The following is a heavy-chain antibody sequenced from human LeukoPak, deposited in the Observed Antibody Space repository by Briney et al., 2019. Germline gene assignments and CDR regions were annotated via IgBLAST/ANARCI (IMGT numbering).Heavy chain of an antibody. Sequence: ASVKVSCKASGYTFTSYGISWVRQAPGQGLEWMGWISAYNGNTNYAQKLQGRVTMTTDTSTSTAYMELRSLGSDDTAVYYCARDYHCSGGSCYSDPPGYWGQGTLVTVSS. J-gene: IGHJ4*02. CDR2: ISAYNGNT. CDR1: GYTFTSYG. D-gene: IGHD2-15*01. V-gene: IGHV1-18*01. CDR3: ARDYHCSGGSCYSDPPGY.